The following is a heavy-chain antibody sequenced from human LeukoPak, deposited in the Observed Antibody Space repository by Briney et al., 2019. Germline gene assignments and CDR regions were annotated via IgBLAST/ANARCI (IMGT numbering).Heavy chain of an antibody. Sequence: SETLSLTCTVSGGSISSYYWSWIRQPPGKGLEWIGYIYYSGSTNYNPSLKSRVTISVDTSKNQFSLKLSSVTAADTAVYYCARYTGIAAAGIDAFDIWGQGTMVTVSS. D-gene: IGHD6-13*01. J-gene: IGHJ3*02. CDR3: ARYTGIAAAGIDAFDI. V-gene: IGHV4-59*01. CDR2: IYYSGST. CDR1: GGSISSYY.